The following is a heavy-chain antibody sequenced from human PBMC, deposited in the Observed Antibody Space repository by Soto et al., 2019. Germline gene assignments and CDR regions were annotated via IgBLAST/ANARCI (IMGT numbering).Heavy chain of an antibody. CDR3: AREPPYYYGSGIVRNWFDP. D-gene: IGHD3-10*01. CDR1: GYTFTSYD. Sequence: ASVKVSCKASGYTFTSYDINWVRQATGQGLEWMGWMNPNSGNTGYAQKFQGRVTMTRNTSISTAYMELSSLRSEDTAVYYCAREPPYYYGSGIVRNWFDPWGQGTLVTVSS. CDR2: MNPNSGNT. V-gene: IGHV1-8*01. J-gene: IGHJ5*02.